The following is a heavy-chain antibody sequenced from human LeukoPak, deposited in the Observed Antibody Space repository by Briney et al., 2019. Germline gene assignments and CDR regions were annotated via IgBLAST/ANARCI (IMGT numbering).Heavy chain of an antibody. CDR2: IYYSGST. CDR3: AGGIAAAGTRSDY. J-gene: IGHJ4*02. Sequence: PSETLSLTCTVSGGSTSSYYWSWIRQPPGKGLEWIGYIYYSGSTNYNPSLKSRVTISVDTSKNQFSLKLSSVTAADTAVYYCAGGIAAAGTRSDYWGQGTLVTVSS. V-gene: IGHV4-59*01. CDR1: GGSTSSYY. D-gene: IGHD6-13*01.